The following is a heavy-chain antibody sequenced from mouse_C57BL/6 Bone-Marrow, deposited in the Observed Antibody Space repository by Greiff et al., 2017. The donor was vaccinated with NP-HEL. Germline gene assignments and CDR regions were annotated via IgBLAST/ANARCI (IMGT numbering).Heavy chain of an antibody. CDR1: GFTFSDAW. CDR3: TRRGSSHFDY. V-gene: IGHV6-6*01. J-gene: IGHJ2*01. D-gene: IGHD1-1*01. Sequence: EVMLVESGGGLVQPGGSMKLSCAASGFTFSDAWMDWVRQSPEKGLEWVAEIRNKANNHATYYAESVKGRFTISRDDSKSSVYLQMNSLRAEDTGIYYCTRRGSSHFDYWGQGTTLTVSS. CDR2: IRNKANNHAT.